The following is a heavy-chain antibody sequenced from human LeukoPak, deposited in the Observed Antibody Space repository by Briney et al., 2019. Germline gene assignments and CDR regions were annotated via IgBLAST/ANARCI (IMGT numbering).Heavy chain of an antibody. D-gene: IGHD6-19*01. CDR1: GFTFSSYS. Sequence: PGGSLRLSCAASGFTFSSYSVNWVRQAPGKGLEWVSYISSSGSTIYYADSVKGRFTISRDNAKNSLYLQMNSLRAEDTAVYYCARVEQWLVTGLDYWGQGTLVTVSS. CDR2: ISSSGSTI. V-gene: IGHV3-48*04. CDR3: ARVEQWLVTGLDY. J-gene: IGHJ4*02.